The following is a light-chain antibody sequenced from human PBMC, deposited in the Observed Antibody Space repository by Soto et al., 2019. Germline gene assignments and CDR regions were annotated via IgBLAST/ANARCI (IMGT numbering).Light chain of an antibody. CDR2: LAS. CDR3: QQLNAYPLT. J-gene: IGKJ4*01. CDR1: QGISTH. Sequence: IQLTLSPSSLSASVGDRVTITCRASQGISTHLAWYQQKPGKAPKLLIYLASTLQSGAPSRFSGSGSGTDFTLTISSLQPEDFATYYCQQLNAYPLTFGGGTKVEIK. V-gene: IGKV1-9*01.